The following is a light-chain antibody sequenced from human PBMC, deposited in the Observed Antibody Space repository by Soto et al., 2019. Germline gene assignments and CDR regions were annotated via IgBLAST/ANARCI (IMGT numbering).Light chain of an antibody. V-gene: IGKV1-12*01. Sequence: DIQMTQSPSSVSASVGDRVTLTCRASQGISNCLAWYQQRPGKAPKLLIYAASILQSGVPSRFSGSGSGTDFTLTISSLQPEDFATYYCQQANTFPRTFGGGTRVEIK. CDR3: QQANTFPRT. CDR1: QGISNC. J-gene: IGKJ4*01. CDR2: AAS.